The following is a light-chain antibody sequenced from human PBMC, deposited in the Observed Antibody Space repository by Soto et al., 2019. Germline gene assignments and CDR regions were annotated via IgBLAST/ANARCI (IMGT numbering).Light chain of an antibody. V-gene: IGLV2-14*01. J-gene: IGLJ2*01. CDR1: SSDVGNYKY. CDR3: SSNAGSNNLV. Sequence: QSALTQPASVSGSPGQSITISCTGTSSDVGNYKYVSWYQQHPGKAPKLMIYEVSNRPSGVSNRFSGSKSGNTASLTISGLQAEDETDYYCSSNAGSNNLVFGGGTKLTVL. CDR2: EVS.